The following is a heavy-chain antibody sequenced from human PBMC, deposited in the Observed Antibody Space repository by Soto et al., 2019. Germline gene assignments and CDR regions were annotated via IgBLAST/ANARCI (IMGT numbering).Heavy chain of an antibody. CDR2: INPSGGST. CDR3: PRGLGYDSTGYFFAD. V-gene: IGHV1-46*01. J-gene: IGHJ4*02. Sequence: ASVEVSCTASGYTFTSYYMHWVRQAPGQGLEWMGIINPSGGSTRYAQKFQGRVTMTRDTSTSTIYKEQSSLRSEETAFYYCPRGLGYDSTGYFFADWGQGTLVPVSS. D-gene: IGHD3-22*01. CDR1: GYTFTSYY.